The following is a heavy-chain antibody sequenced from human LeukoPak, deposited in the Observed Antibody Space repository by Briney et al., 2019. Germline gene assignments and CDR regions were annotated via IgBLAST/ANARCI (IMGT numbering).Heavy chain of an antibody. D-gene: IGHD3-3*01. CDR1: GFTFSSYG. CDR3: AKILFAPELRFLEWSRWAFDI. V-gene: IGHV3-30*02. J-gene: IGHJ3*02. Sequence: PGGSLRLSCAASGFTFSSYGMHWVRQAPGKGLEWVAVIWYGGSNKYYADSVKGRFTISRDNSKNTLYLQMNSLRAEDTAVYYCAKILFAPELRFLEWSRWAFDIWGQGTMVTVSS. CDR2: IWYGGSNK.